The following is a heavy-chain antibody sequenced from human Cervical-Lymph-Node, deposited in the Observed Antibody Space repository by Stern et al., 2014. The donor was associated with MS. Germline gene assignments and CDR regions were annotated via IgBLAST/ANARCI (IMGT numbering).Heavy chain of an antibody. Sequence: QITLKESGPALVKPTQTLTLTCTFSGFSLSTSGMRVSWIRQPPGKALEWLARIDWDDDKFYSTSLKTRLTISKDTSKNQVVLTMTNMDPVDTATYYCARACITMVRGVNKVFDYWGQGTLVTVSS. CDR2: IDWDDDK. D-gene: IGHD3-10*01. J-gene: IGHJ4*02. V-gene: IGHV2-70*04. CDR1: GFSLSTSGMR. CDR3: ARACITMVRGVNKVFDY.